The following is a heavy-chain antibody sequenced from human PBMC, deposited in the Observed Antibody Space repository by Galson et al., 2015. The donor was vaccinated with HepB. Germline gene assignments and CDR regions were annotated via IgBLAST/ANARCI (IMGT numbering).Heavy chain of an antibody. Sequence: SVKVSCKASGYTFSSYSIAWVRQAPGQGLEWMGWISAYGSSTKYAQKFQGRVTMTTETSTTTAYMELRSLRSDDTAVYYCARGGFVAVVTATLNNWFDPWGQGTLVTVSS. CDR3: ARGGFVAVVTATLNNWFDP. CDR1: GYTFSSYS. J-gene: IGHJ5*02. D-gene: IGHD2-15*01. CDR2: ISAYGSST. V-gene: IGHV1-18*01.